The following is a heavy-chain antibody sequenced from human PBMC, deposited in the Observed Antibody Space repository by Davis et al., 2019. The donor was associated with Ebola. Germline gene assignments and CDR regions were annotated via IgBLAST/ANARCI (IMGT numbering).Heavy chain of an antibody. J-gene: IGHJ5*02. CDR1: GYTLTGYY. Sequence: ASVKVSCKASGYTLTGYYMHWLRQAPGQGLEWMGRINPNSGGTNYAQKFQGRVTITRDTSASTAYMELSSLRSEDTAVYYCARAVAGIGGWFDPWGQGTLVTVSS. D-gene: IGHD6-19*01. CDR2: INPNSGGT. CDR3: ARAVAGIGGWFDP. V-gene: IGHV1-2*06.